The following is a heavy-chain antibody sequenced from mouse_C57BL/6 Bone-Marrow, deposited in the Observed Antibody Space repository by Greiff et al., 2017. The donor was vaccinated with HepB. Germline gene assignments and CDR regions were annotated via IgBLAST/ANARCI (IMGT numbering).Heavy chain of an antibody. CDR3: ARLTTVVATDYAMDY. CDR1: GYTFTDYY. J-gene: IGHJ4*01. CDR2: IYPGSGNT. V-gene: IGHV1-76*01. Sequence: VQLQQSGAELVRPGASVKLSCKASGYTFTDYYINWVKQRPGQGLEWIARIYPGSGNTYYNEKFKGKATLTAEKSSSTAYMQLSSLTSEDSAVYFCARLTTVVATDYAMDYWGQGTSVTVSS. D-gene: IGHD1-1*01.